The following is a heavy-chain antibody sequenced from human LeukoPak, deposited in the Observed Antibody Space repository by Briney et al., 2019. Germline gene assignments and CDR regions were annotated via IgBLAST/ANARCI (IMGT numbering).Heavy chain of an antibody. Sequence: GASVKVSCKASGYTFTTYGISWVRQAPGQGLEWMGWISTYNGNTNYAQKLQGRLTMTTDTSTSTAYMEPRSLRSDGTAVYYCARAEQWLPRGVDYWGQGTLVTVSS. V-gene: IGHV1-18*04. CDR2: ISTYNGNT. CDR3: ARAEQWLPRGVDY. CDR1: GYTFTTYG. D-gene: IGHD6-19*01. J-gene: IGHJ4*02.